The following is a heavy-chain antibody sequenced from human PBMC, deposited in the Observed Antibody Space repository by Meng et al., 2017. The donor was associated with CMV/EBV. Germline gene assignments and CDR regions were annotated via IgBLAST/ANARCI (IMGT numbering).Heavy chain of an antibody. CDR2: IIPIFGTA. J-gene: IGHJ5*02. Sequence: YAISWVRQAPGQGLEWMGGIIPIFGTANDAQKFQGRVTITTDESTSTAYMELSSLRSEDTAVYYCARGGGKYYYDSSGYYNGGWFDPWGQGTLVTVSS. D-gene: IGHD3-22*01. V-gene: IGHV1-69*05. CDR3: ARGGGKYYYDSSGYYNGGWFDP. CDR1: YA.